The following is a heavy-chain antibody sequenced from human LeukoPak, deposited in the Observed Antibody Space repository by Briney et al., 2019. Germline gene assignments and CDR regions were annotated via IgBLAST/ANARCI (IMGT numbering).Heavy chain of an antibody. CDR2: ISSSGSTI. CDR3: ARDTQYGDYVDY. V-gene: IGHV3-48*03. D-gene: IGHD4-17*01. J-gene: IGHJ4*02. Sequence: GGSLRLSCAASGFTFSNYAMNWVRQAPGKGLEWLSYISSSGSTIYYADSLKGRFTISRDNAKNSLYLQMNSLRAEDTAVYYCARDTQYGDYVDYWGQGTLVTVSS. CDR1: GFTFSNYA.